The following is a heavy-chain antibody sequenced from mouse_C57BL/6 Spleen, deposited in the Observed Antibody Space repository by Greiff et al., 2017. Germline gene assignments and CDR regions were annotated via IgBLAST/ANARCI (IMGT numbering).Heavy chain of an antibody. CDR3: ARDTTGAMDY. CDR2: IYPGDGDT. CDR1: GYAFSSSW. Sequence: VQLQESGPELVKPGASVKISCKASGYAFSSSWMNWVKQRPGKGLEWIGRIYPGDGDTNYNGKFKGKATLSADKSSITAYMQLSSLTSEDSAVYFCARDTTGAMDYWGQGTSVTVSS. J-gene: IGHJ4*01. D-gene: IGHD1-1*01. V-gene: IGHV1-82*01.